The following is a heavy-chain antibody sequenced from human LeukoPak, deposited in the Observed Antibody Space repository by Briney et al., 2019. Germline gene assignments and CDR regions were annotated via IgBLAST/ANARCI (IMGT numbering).Heavy chain of an antibody. CDR2: VNPNSGGT. V-gene: IGHV1-2*02. D-gene: IGHD3-22*01. Sequence: ASVKVSSKASGYAFTDFYTYCVRQAPGQGLEWMGWVNPNSGGTNYAQKFQGRVTMTRDMSISTAYMEVSRLTSDDTAVYYCASAPITDSSTYYHDWWGLGTLVTVSS. CDR1: GYAFTDFY. CDR3: ASAPITDSSTYYHDW. J-gene: IGHJ4*02.